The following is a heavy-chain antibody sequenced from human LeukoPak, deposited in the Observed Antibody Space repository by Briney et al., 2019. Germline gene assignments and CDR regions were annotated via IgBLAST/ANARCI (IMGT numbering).Heavy chain of an antibody. D-gene: IGHD2-8*02. J-gene: IGHJ4*02. CDR3: ARIPLGTATSDY. CDR2: IDWDDDK. Sequence: SGPALVKPTQTLTLTCTFSGFSLSTSGMCVSWIRQPPGKALEWLARIDWDDDKYYSTSLKTTLTIYKDTSKNPVVLTMTNMDPVDTATYYCARIPLGTATSDYWGQGTLVTVSS. CDR1: GFSLSTSGMC. V-gene: IGHV2-70*11.